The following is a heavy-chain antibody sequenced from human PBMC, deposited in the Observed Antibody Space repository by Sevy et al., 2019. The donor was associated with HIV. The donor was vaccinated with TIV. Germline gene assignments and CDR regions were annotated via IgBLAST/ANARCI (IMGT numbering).Heavy chain of an antibody. CDR3: VREGVPAAIGFDY. CDR1: AFTFSAYG. Sequence: GGSLRLSCAASAFTFSAYGMHWVRQAPGKGLEWVSTIWYDGGKKYYADSVKGRFTISRDNSKNTLYLQMNSLRAEGTAVYYCVREGVPAAIGFDYWGQGTLVTVSS. V-gene: IGHV3-33*01. D-gene: IGHD2-2*01. CDR2: IWYDGGKK. J-gene: IGHJ4*02.